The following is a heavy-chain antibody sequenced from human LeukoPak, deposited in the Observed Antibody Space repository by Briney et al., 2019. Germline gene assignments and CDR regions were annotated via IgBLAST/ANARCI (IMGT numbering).Heavy chain of an antibody. D-gene: IGHD6-19*01. Sequence: SGGSLRLSCAASGFTFSSYAMSWVRQAPGKGLEWVSAISGSGGSTYYADSVKGRFTISRDNSKNTLYLQMNSLRAEDTAVYYCAKDSYSSGWYLVDYWGQGTLVTVSS. CDR2: ISGSGGST. V-gene: IGHV3-23*01. CDR3: AKDSYSSGWYLVDY. CDR1: GFTFSSYA. J-gene: IGHJ4*02.